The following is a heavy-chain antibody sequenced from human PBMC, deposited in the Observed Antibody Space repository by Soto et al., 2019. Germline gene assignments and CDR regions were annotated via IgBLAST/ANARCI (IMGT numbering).Heavy chain of an antibody. CDR3: ARLKGYCSGGSCYSPYYYYGMDV. V-gene: IGHV4-39*01. Sequence: SETLSLTCTVSGGSISSSSYYWGWIRQPPGKGLEWIGSIYYSGSTYYNPSLKSRVTISVDTSKNQFSLKLSSETAADTAVYYCARLKGYCSGGSCYSPYYYYGMDVWGQGTTVTVSS. CDR1: GGSISSSSYY. D-gene: IGHD2-15*01. CDR2: IYYSGST. J-gene: IGHJ6*02.